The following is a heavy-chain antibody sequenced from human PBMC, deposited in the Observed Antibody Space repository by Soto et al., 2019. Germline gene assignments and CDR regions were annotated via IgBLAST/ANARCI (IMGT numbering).Heavy chain of an antibody. Sequence: ASVKVSCKASGYTYTNHGISWVRQAPGQGLEWMGWISAYNGNTNYVQKLQGRVTMTTDTSTSTAYMELRSLRSEDTAVYYCAREKSGYYDYWGQGTLVTVSS. CDR2: ISAYNGNT. CDR3: AREKSGYYDY. J-gene: IGHJ4*02. V-gene: IGHV1-18*01. CDR1: GYTYTNHG. D-gene: IGHD3-3*01.